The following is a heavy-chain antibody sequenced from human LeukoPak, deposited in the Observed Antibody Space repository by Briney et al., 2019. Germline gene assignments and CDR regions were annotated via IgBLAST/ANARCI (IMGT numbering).Heavy chain of an antibody. V-gene: IGHV1-24*01. J-gene: IGHJ5*02. CDR1: GYTLTELS. D-gene: IGHD3-16*01. CDR3: ATGFQDDYVWGRHNWFDP. Sequence: GASVKVSCKVSGYTLTELSMHWVRQAPGKGLEWMGGFDPEDGETIYAQKFQGRVTMTEDTSTDTAYMELSSLRSEDTAVYYCATGFQDDYVWGRHNWFDPWGQGTLVTVSS. CDR2: FDPEDGET.